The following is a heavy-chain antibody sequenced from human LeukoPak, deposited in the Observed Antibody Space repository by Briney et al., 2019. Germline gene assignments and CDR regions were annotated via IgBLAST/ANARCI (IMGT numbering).Heavy chain of an antibody. J-gene: IGHJ5*02. Sequence: GGSLRLSCAASGFTVSNSYMSWVRQAPGKGLEWVSVIYSGGSTYYADSVEGRFTISRDNSKNTLYLQMNSLRAEDTAVYYCARDPGNWFDPWGQGTLVTVSS. CDR2: IYSGGST. CDR3: ARDPGNWFDP. V-gene: IGHV3-66*01. CDR1: GFTVSNSY.